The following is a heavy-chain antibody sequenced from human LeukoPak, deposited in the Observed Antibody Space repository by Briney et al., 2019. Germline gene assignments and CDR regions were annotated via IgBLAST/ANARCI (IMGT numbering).Heavy chain of an antibody. D-gene: IGHD6-19*01. CDR3: ARDNHLDSSGATPFDY. CDR2: IIPIFGTA. Sequence: SVKVSCKASGGTFSSYAISWVRQAPGQGLEWMGGIIPIFGTANYAQKFQGRVTIIADESTSTAYMELSSLRSEDTAVYYCARDNHLDSSGATPFDYWGQGTLVTVSS. V-gene: IGHV1-69*13. J-gene: IGHJ4*02. CDR1: GGTFSSYA.